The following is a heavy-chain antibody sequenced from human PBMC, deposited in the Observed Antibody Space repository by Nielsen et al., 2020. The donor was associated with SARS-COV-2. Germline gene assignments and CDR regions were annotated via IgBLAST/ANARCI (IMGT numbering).Heavy chain of an antibody. V-gene: IGHV3-7*01. CDR1: GFTFSSYW. CDR3: ARDLIVLLWFGETYYYYGMDV. J-gene: IGHJ6*02. Sequence: GGSLRLSCAASGFTFSSYWMSWVRQAPGKGLEWVANIKQDGSEKYYVDSVKGRFTISRDNAKNSLYLQMNSLRAEDTAVYYCARDLIVLLWFGETYYYYGMDVWGQGTTVTVSS. CDR2: IKQDGSEK. D-gene: IGHD3-10*01.